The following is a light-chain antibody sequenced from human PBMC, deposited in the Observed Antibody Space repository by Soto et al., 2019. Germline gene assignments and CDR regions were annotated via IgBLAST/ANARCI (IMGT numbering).Light chain of an antibody. J-gene: IGKJ1*01. Sequence: DIQMTQSPSTLSASVGDRVTITCRASQSISNWLAWYQHKPGKAPKLLIYKASNLESGVPSRFSGSGSGTEFTLTINTLQPEDFARYYCLQYNGHSWPFGQETXVXXK. CDR1: QSISNW. CDR3: LQYNGHSWP. V-gene: IGKV1-5*03. CDR2: KAS.